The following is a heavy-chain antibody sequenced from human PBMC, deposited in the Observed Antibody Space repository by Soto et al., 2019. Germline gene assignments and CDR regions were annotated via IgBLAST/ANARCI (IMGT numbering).Heavy chain of an antibody. CDR1: GGSVYDFY. Sequence: LSLTCSVSGGSVYDFYWNWLRQTPGKGLEWIGNIYNNGRTNYNPSLKNRVTISIDTSKNQFSLHLSSVTTADTAMYFCARGHGIYVRFDSWGQGTLVTVSS. J-gene: IGHJ4*02. CDR2: IYNNGRT. D-gene: IGHD3-10*02. V-gene: IGHV4-59*02. CDR3: ARGHGIYVRFDS.